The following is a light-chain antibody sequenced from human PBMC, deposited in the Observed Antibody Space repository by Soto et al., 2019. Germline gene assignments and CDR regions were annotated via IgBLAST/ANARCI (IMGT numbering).Light chain of an antibody. J-gene: IGKJ1*01. CDR1: QSVRNF. CDR2: GAS. Sequence: EIVMTQSPATLSVSPGERATLSCRASQSVRNFLGWYQQKPDRAPRLLLSGASPRATGIPARFSGSGSGTEFPPTISSLQSEDFAVYYCQQYNNWPKTFGQGTKVDI. V-gene: IGKV3-15*01. CDR3: QQYNNWPKT.